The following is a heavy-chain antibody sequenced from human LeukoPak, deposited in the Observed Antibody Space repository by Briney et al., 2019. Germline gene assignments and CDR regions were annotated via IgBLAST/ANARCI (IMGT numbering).Heavy chain of an antibody. CDR3: VKDIHYYGSGNYYNGYFDY. D-gene: IGHD3-10*01. CDR1: GFSFSNYA. V-gene: IGHV3-64D*09. J-gene: IGHJ4*02. CDR2: ISSNGGST. Sequence: GGSLRLSCSASGFSFSNYAMHWVRQAPGKGLEYVSAISSNGGSTYYADSVKGRFTISRDNSKDTLYLQVSSLRAEDTAVYYCVKDIHYYGSGNYYNGYFDYWGQGTLVTVSS.